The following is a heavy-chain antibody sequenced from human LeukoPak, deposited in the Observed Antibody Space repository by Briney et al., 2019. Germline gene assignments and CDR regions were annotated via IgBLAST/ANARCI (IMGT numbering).Heavy chain of an antibody. Sequence: SETLSLTRTVSGGSISSYYWSWIRQPPGKGLEWIGYIYYSGSTNYNPSLKSRVTISVDTSKNQFSLKLSSVTAADAAVYYCARDPAYSGSYQNWFDPWGQGTLVTVSS. CDR3: ARDPAYSGSYQNWFDP. D-gene: IGHD1-26*01. CDR2: IYYSGST. J-gene: IGHJ5*02. V-gene: IGHV4-59*01. CDR1: GGSISSYY.